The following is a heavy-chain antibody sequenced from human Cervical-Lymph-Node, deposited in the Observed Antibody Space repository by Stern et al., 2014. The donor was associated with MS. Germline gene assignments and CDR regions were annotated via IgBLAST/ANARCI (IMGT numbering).Heavy chain of an antibody. CDR1: GGSINSGAYF. V-gene: IGHV4-31*03. CDR3: ARSQYNSGWYGGGGFDS. J-gene: IGHJ4*02. CDR2: ISYSGST. Sequence: QVQLQESAPGLVKPSQTLSLTCTVSGGSINSGAYFWSWLRQLPGKDLEWIGYISYSGSTYYNPSLRSRVTISLDTSNNRFSLRLSSVTAADTAVYWCARSQYNSGWYGGGGFDSWGQGTLVTVSS. D-gene: IGHD6-19*01.